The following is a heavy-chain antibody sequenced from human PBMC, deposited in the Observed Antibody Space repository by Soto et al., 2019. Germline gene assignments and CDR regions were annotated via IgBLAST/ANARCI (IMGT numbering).Heavy chain of an antibody. J-gene: IGHJ2*01. CDR1: GGTFSSYA. CDR3: AKVPESVAGPPQGYWYFDL. CDR2: IIPIFGTA. D-gene: IGHD2-2*01. V-gene: IGHV1-69*01. Sequence: QVQLVQSGAEVKKPGSSVKVSCKASGGTFSSYAISWVRQAPGQGLEWMGGIIPIFGTANYAQKFQGRVTITADESTSTAYMELSSLISEDTAVYYCAKVPESVAGPPQGYWYFDLWGRGTLVTVSS.